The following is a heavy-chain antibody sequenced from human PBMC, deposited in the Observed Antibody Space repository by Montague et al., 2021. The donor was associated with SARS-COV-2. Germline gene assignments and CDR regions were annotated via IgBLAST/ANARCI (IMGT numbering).Heavy chain of an antibody. CDR2: TYYRSKWYN. J-gene: IGHJ6*02. CDR3: TSGREGNYNVMDV. D-gene: IGHD1-1*01. V-gene: IGHV6-1*01. CDR1: GDSVSSNRAT. Sequence: CAISGDSVSSNRATWNWVRQSPSRGLEWLGRTYYRSKWYNDYAVSVRGRVTINPDTSKNQFSLQLNSVTPEDTAIYYCTSGREGNYNVMDVWGQGTKVTVSS.